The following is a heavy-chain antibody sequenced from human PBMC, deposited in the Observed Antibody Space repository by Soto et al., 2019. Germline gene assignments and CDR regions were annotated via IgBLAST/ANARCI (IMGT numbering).Heavy chain of an antibody. CDR3: ARGTSSWSTTVNRGYLDY. CDR2: INHSGST. D-gene: IGHD4-17*01. Sequence: SETLSLTCAVYGGSFSGYYWSWIRQPPGKGLEWIGEINHSGSTNYNPSLKSRVTISVDTSKNQFSLKLSSVTAADTAVYYCARGTSSWSTTVNRGYLDYWGQGTLVTVSS. V-gene: IGHV4-34*01. J-gene: IGHJ4*02. CDR1: GGSFSGYY.